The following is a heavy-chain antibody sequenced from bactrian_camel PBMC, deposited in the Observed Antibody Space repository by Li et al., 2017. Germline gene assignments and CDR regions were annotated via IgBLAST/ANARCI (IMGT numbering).Heavy chain of an antibody. D-gene: IGHD5*01. Sequence: EVQLVESGGGSVQVGGSLRLSCAASGYTYSSYCMGWFRQAPGKEREGVAVIDSDGLAKYADSVKGRFTNSLDAAKNTLYLQMNNLRPGDTAKYYCAASLGKTYCHAAFFLSRQCPNFGYMGQGTQVTVS. CDR2: IDSDGLA. CDR1: GYTYSSYC. V-gene: IGHV3S10*01. J-gene: IGHJ4*01.